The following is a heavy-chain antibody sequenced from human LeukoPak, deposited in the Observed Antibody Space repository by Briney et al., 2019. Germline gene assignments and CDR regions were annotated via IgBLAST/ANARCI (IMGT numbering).Heavy chain of an antibody. J-gene: IGHJ4*02. CDR3: ARGQGYSRWGDFDY. CDR2: ISYDGSNK. CDR1: GFTFSSYA. D-gene: IGHD6-13*01. Sequence: GGSLRLSCAASGFTFSSYAMHWVRQAPGKGLEWVAVISYDGSNKYYADSVKGRFTISRDNSKNTLYLQMNSLRAEDTAVYYCARGQGYSRWGDFDYWGQGTLVTVSS. V-gene: IGHV3-30-3*01.